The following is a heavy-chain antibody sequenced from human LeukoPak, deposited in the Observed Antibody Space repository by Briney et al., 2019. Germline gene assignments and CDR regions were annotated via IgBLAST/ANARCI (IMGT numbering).Heavy chain of an antibody. CDR3: ATAGRSSGYYDAFDI. Sequence: GASVTVSYKASGYTFTGYYMHWVRQAPGQGVEWMGWINPNSGGTNYAQKFQGRVTMTRDTSTDTAYMELSSLRSEDTAVYYCATAGRSSGYYDAFDIWGQGTMVTVSS. J-gene: IGHJ3*02. CDR1: GYTFTGYY. D-gene: IGHD3-22*01. CDR2: INPNSGGT. V-gene: IGHV1-2*02.